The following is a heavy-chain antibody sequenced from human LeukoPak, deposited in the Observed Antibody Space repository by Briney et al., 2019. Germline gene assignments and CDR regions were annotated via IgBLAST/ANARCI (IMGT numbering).Heavy chain of an antibody. CDR3: ARDGGDPVWTFDY. Sequence: GGSLRLSCAASGFTFSSYWMSLVRQAPGKGLEWVANIKQDGSEKYYVDSVKGRFTISRDNAKNSLYLQMNSLRAEDTAVYYCARDGGDPVWTFDYWGQGTLVSVTS. CDR2: IKQDGSEK. V-gene: IGHV3-7*01. CDR1: GFTFSSYW. D-gene: IGHD2-21*01. J-gene: IGHJ4*02.